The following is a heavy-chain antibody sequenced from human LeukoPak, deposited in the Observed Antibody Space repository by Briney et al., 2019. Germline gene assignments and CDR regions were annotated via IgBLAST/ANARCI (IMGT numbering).Heavy chain of an antibody. D-gene: IGHD3-22*01. CDR2: INHSGST. CDR3: ARGDDSSGLYYFDY. J-gene: IGHJ4*02. CDR1: GGSFSGYY. V-gene: IGHV4-34*01. Sequence: SETLSLTCAVYGGSFSGYYWSWIRQPPVKGVEWIGEINHSGSTNYNPSLKSRVTISVDTSKNQFSLKLSSVTAADTAVYYCARGDDSSGLYYFDYWGQGTLVTVSS.